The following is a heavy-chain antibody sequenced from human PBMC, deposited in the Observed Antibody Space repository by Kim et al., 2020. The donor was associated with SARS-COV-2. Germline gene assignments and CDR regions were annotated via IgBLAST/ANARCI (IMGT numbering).Heavy chain of an antibody. Sequence: MSDSGGRTHYADSVKGRFTISRDNSKSTLFLQMNSLRAEDTAVYYCEASDYWGQGSLVTVSS. V-gene: IGHV3-23*01. J-gene: IGHJ4*02. CDR3: EASDY. CDR2: MSDSGGRT.